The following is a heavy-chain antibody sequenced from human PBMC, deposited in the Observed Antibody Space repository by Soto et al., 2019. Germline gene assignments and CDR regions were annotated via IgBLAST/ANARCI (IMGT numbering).Heavy chain of an antibody. CDR1: GGSFSGYY. J-gene: IGHJ6*02. V-gene: IGHV4-34*01. CDR3: ARKRPPRDYYGMDV. CDR2: INHSGST. Sequence: QVQLQQWGAGLLKPSETLSLTCAVYGGSFSGYYWSWIRQPPGKGLEWIGEINHSGSTNYNPSLKSRVTISVDTSKIQFSLKLSSVTAADTAVYYCARKRPPRDYYGMDVWGQGTTVTVSS.